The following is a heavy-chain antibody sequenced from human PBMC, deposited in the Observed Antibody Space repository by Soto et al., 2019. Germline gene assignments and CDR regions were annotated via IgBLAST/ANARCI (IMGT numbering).Heavy chain of an antibody. D-gene: IGHD3-10*01. CDR3: ARSGSRYNWFDP. CDR2: IIPIFGTA. Sequence: GASVKVSCKASGGTFSSYAISWVRQAPGQGLEWMGGIIPIFGTANYAQKFQGRVTITADGSTSTAYMELSSLRSEDTAVYYCARSGSRYNWFDPWGQGTLVTVSS. V-gene: IGHV1-69*13. CDR1: GGTFSSYA. J-gene: IGHJ5*02.